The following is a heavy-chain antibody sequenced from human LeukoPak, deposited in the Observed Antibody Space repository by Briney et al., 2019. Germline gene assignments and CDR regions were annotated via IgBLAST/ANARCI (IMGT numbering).Heavy chain of an antibody. D-gene: IGHD2/OR15-2a*01. J-gene: IGHJ4*02. CDR1: GGSFSTYY. CDR3: ARGIKPGLGKAPAY. CDR2: INYSGST. V-gene: IGHV4-59*01. Sequence: KASETLSLTCTVSGGSFSTYYWSWIRQPPGKGLEWIGYINYSGSTTYSPSLKSRVTISVDASKSQFSLKLTSVTAADTAVYYCARGIKPGLGKAPAYWGQGTLVTVSS.